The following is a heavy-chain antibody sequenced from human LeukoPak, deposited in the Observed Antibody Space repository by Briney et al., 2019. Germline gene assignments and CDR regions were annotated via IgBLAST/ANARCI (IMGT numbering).Heavy chain of an antibody. V-gene: IGHV4-4*07. CDR3: ARRSTYYYDSSGLDP. CDR2: IYTSGST. Sequence: SETLSLTCTVSGDSIRNYFWSWIRQPAGKGLEWVGRIYTSGSTDYNPSLKSRVTISVDTSKNQFALKLSSVTAADTAVYYCARRSTYYYDSSGLDPWGQGTLVTVSS. CDR1: GDSIRNYF. D-gene: IGHD3-22*01. J-gene: IGHJ5*02.